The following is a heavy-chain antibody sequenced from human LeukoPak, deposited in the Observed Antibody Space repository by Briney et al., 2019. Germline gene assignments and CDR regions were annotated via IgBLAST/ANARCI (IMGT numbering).Heavy chain of an antibody. CDR3: ASPYSSRWYELCY. D-gene: IGHD6-13*01. CDR2: ISSSSSYI. J-gene: IGHJ4*02. Sequence: PGGSLRLSCAASGFTFSSYSMNWVRQAPGKGLEWVSSISSSSSYIYYADSVKGRFTISRDNAKNSLYLQMNSLRAEDMAVYYCASPYSSRWYELCYWGERTLVTASS. CDR1: GFTFSSYS. V-gene: IGHV3-21*01.